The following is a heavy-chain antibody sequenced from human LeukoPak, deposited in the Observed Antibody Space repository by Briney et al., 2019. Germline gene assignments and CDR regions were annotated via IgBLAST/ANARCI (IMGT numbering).Heavy chain of an antibody. D-gene: IGHD1-1*01. V-gene: IGHV3-21*01. CDR1: GFTFSSYS. CDR2: ISSSSSYI. J-gene: IGHJ4*02. Sequence: GGSLRLSCAASGFTFSSYSMNWVRQAPGKGLDWVSSISSSSSYIYYADSVKGRFTISRDNAKNSLYLQMNSLRVEDTAVYYCAGDSRNWNIDYWGQGTPVTVSS. CDR3: AGDSRNWNIDY.